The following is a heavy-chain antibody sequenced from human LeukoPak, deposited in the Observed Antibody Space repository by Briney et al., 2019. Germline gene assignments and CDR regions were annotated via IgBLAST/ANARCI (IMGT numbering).Heavy chain of an antibody. J-gene: IGHJ3*02. CDR1: GFTFSSYW. V-gene: IGHV3-74*01. CDR3: STGSGHAFDI. Sequence: PGGSLRLSCAASGFTFSSYWMHWVRQAPGKGLVWVSRINSDGSSTSYADSVRGRFTISRDNAKNTLYLQMNSLRAEDTAVYYCSTGSGHAFDIWGQETMVTVSS. D-gene: IGHD3-10*01. CDR2: INSDGSST.